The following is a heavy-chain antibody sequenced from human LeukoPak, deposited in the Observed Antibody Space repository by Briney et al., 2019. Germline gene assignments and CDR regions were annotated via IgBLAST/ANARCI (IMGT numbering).Heavy chain of an antibody. J-gene: IGHJ4*02. CDR1: GGTFSSYA. Sequence: SVQVSCKASGGTFSSYAISWVRQAPGQGLEWMGGIIPIFGTANYAQKFQGRVTITADESTSTAYMELSSLRSEDTAVYYCAREYCGGDCYDYHFDYWGQGTLVTV. CDR2: IIPIFGTA. CDR3: AREYCGGDCYDYHFDY. D-gene: IGHD2-21*02. V-gene: IGHV1-69*13.